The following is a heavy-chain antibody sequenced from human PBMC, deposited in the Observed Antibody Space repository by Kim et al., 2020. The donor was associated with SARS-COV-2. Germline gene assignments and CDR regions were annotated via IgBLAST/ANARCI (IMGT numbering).Heavy chain of an antibody. CDR3: ASAAAGPYYFDY. D-gene: IGHD6-13*01. CDR2: IYYSGST. J-gene: IGHJ4*02. CDR1: GGSISSYY. Sequence: SETLSLTCTVSGGSISSYYWSWIRQPPGKGLEWIGYIYYSGSTNYNPSLKSRVTISVDTSKNQFSLKLSSVTAADTAVYYCASAAAGPYYFDYWGQGTLVTVSS. V-gene: IGHV4-59*01.